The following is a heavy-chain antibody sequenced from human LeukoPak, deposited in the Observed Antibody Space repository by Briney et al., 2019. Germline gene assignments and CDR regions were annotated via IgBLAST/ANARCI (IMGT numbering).Heavy chain of an antibody. CDR3: ARLESAMGYPIDY. V-gene: IGHV4-59*08. CDR1: GGSISSYY. CDR2: IYYSGST. J-gene: IGHJ4*02. Sequence: SETLSLTCTVSGGSISSYYWSWIRQPPGKGLEWIGYIYYSGSTNYNPSLKSRVTISVDTSKNQFSLKLSSVTAADTAVYYCARLESAMGYPIDYWGQGTLVTVSS. D-gene: IGHD5-18*01.